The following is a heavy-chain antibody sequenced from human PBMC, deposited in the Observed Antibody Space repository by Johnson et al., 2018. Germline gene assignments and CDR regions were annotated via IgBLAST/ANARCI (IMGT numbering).Heavy chain of an antibody. CDR2: IIPIFGTA. Sequence: VQLVESGAEVKKPGSSVKVYYKASGGTFSNYGISCVRQAPGQGLEWMGGIIPIFGTANYAQKFQGRVTITADESTSTAYMELSSLRSEDTAVYYCAREGLARGAFDIWGQGTMVTVSS. V-gene: IGHV1-69*01. D-gene: IGHD3-10*01. J-gene: IGHJ3*02. CDR3: AREGLARGAFDI. CDR1: GGTFSNYG.